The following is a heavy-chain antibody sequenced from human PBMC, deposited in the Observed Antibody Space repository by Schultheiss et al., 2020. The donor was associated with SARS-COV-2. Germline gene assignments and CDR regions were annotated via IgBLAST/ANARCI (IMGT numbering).Heavy chain of an antibody. CDR2: ISAYNGHT. J-gene: IGHJ6*02. D-gene: IGHD3-3*01. V-gene: IGHV1-18*01. CDR3: ARDDAIFGVVIIQYYGMDV. CDR1: GYTFTDYS. Sequence: ASVKVSCKASGYTFTDYSFSWVRQAPGQGLEWMGWISAYNGHTNYAQKLQGRVTMTTDTSTSTAYMELRSLRSDDTAVYYCARDDAIFGVVIIQYYGMDVWGQGTTVTVSS.